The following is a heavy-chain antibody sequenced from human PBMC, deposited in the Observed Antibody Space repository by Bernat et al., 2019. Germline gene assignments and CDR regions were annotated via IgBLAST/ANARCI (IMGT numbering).Heavy chain of an antibody. D-gene: IGHD1-7*01. Sequence: HVQLQESGPGLVKPSGTLSLTCAVSGGSVNDDNWWSWVRQPPGKGLEWIGEIYHSGSTNYNPSLKSRVTVSVDTSRDQFSLSLTSVTAADTAVYYCAKNFFYSMDVWGQGTTVTVSS. V-gene: IGHV4-4*02. CDR3: AKNFFYSMDV. CDR1: GGSVNDDNW. CDR2: IYHSGST. J-gene: IGHJ6*02.